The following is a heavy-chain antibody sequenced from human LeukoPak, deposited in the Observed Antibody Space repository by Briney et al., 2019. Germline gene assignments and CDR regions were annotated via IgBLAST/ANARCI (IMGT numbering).Heavy chain of an antibody. D-gene: IGHD6-19*01. CDR1: GGSISSISNY. J-gene: IGHJ4*02. V-gene: IGHV4-39*01. CDR2: IYYSGST. Sequence: PSETLSLTCTVSGGSISSISNYWGWLRQPPGKGLEWIGSIYYSGSTYYNASLKSRGTISVDTSKNQFSLKLNSVTAADTAVYFCARQVVAVAGTGYFDYWGQGTLVTVSS. CDR3: ARQVVAVAGTGYFDY.